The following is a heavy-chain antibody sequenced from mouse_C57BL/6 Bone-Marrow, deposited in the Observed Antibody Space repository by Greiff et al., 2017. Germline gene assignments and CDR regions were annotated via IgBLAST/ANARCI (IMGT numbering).Heavy chain of an antibody. Sequence: QVTLKESGPGILQSSQTLSLTCSFSGFSLSTSGMGVSWIRQPSGKGLEWLAHSYWDDDKRYNPSLKSRLTISKDTSRNQVFLKITSVDTADTATYYCARRAPYDGYRVYYFDYWGQGTTLTVSS. CDR2: SYWDDDK. J-gene: IGHJ2*01. CDR3: ARRAPYDGYRVYYFDY. V-gene: IGHV8-12*01. CDR1: GFSLSTSGMG. D-gene: IGHD2-3*01.